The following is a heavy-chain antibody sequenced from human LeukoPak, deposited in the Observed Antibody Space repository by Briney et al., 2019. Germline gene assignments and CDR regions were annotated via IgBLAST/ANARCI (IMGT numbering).Heavy chain of an antibody. Sequence: GGSLRLSCAVFGFTASSNYLSWVRQAPGKGLEWVSSISSSSSYIYYADSVKGRFTISRDNAKNSLYLQMNSLRAEDTAVYYCARDPSWGQGTLVTVSS. CDR2: ISSSSSYI. CDR3: ARDPS. J-gene: IGHJ5*02. V-gene: IGHV3-21*01. CDR1: GFTASSNY.